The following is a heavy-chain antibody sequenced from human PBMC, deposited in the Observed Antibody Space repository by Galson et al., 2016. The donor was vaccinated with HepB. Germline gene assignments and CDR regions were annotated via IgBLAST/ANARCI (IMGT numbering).Heavy chain of an antibody. D-gene: IGHD3/OR15-3a*01. CDR2: IRSKANNYAT. J-gene: IGHJ3*02. CDR1: GFTFSGSS. CDR3: GRQGLGLDALDI. V-gene: IGHV3-73*01. Sequence: SLRLSCAASGFTFSGSSMHWVRQASGKGLEWVGRIRSKANNYATAFAASVKGRFTISRDDSKTTAFLQMNSLKTEDTAVYYCGRQGLGLDALDIWGQGTMVTVSS.